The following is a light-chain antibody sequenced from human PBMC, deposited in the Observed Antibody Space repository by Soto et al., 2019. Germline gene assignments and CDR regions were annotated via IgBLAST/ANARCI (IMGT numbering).Light chain of an antibody. J-gene: IGKJ5*01. CDR1: QSVSSY. V-gene: IGKV3-11*01. Sequence: EIVLTQSPATLSLSPGERATLSCRASQSVSSYLAWYQQKPGQTPRLLIYGASSRATGIPDRFSGSGSGTDFTLTISSLEPEDFAVYYCQQCGSSSTFGQGTRLEI. CDR2: GAS. CDR3: QQCGSSST.